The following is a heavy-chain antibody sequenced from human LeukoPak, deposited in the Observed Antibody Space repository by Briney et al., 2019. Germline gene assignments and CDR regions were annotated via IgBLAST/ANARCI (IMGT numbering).Heavy chain of an antibody. J-gene: IGHJ4*02. D-gene: IGHD3-10*01. CDR3: ARRSHYYGSGSYYTIDY. Sequence: ASVKVSCKASGYTFTSYAMNWVRQAPGQGLEWMGWINTNTGNPTYAQGFTGRFVFSLDTSVSTAYLQISSLKAEDTAVYYCARRSHYYGSGSYYTIDYWGQGTLVTVSS. V-gene: IGHV7-4-1*02. CDR2: INTNTGNP. CDR1: GYTFTSYA.